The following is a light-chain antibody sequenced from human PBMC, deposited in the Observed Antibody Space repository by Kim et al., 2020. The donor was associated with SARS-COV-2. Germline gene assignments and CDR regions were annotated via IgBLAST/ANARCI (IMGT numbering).Light chain of an antibody. Sequence: EIVMTQSPATLSLSPGERVTLSCRASQSVSTNVAWYQQKPGQAPSLLVYSASTRATGIPARFSGSGSGTEFTLTISSLQSEDFAVYYCQHYNDWPPWTFGEGTKVDIK. CDR2: SAS. CDR1: QSVSTN. CDR3: QHYNDWPPWT. V-gene: IGKV3-15*01. J-gene: IGKJ1*01.